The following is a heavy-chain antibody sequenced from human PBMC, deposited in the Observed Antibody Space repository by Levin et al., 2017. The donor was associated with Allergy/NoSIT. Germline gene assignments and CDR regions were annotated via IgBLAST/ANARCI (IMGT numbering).Heavy chain of an antibody. CDR2: ISSSSSYI. D-gene: IGHD5-12*01. CDR1: GFTFSSYS. CDR3: ARGREYSGYDSGYYYYMDV. Sequence: GESLKISCAASGFTFSSYSMNWVRQAPGKGLEWVSSISSSSSYIYYADSVKGRFTISRDNAKNSLYLQMNSLRAEDTAVYYCARGREYSGYDSGYYYYMDVWGKGTTVTVSS. V-gene: IGHV3-21*01. J-gene: IGHJ6*03.